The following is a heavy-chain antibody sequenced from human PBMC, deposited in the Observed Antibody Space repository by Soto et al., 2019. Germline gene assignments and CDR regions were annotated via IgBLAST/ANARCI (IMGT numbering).Heavy chain of an antibody. CDR3: ASPVGDCDPYLDY. V-gene: IGHV3-30-3*01. Sequence: QVQLVESGGGVVQPGTSLRLSCAASGFRLSDFAMHWVRQAPGKGLEWVAAISYDGSKKYFADSVKGRFTIARDNSNKTLSLQMNSLRPDDTAVYHCASPVGDCDPYLDYWGPGTLVTVSS. J-gene: IGHJ4*02. CDR2: ISYDGSKK. D-gene: IGHD2-21*02. CDR1: GFRLSDFA.